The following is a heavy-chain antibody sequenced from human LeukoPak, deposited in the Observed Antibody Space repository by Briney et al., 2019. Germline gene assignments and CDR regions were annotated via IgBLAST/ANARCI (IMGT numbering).Heavy chain of an antibody. V-gene: IGHV3-9*01. Sequence: GRSLRLSCVASGFTFDDYAMHWVRHAPGKGLEWVSGLTWNGGSLVYANSVKGRFTISRDNAKNSLYLQMNSLRVEDTAFYYCAKGDESSAYFRYFDSWGQGTLVTVSS. CDR1: GFTFDDYA. CDR2: LTWNGGSL. CDR3: AKGDESSAYFRYFDS. J-gene: IGHJ4*02. D-gene: IGHD3-22*01.